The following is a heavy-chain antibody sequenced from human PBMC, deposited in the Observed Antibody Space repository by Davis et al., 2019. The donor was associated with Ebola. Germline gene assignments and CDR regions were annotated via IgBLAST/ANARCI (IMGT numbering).Heavy chain of an antibody. D-gene: IGHD2-2*01. CDR2: IPHDGSRR. J-gene: IGHJ4*02. CDR1: GFSFSTYG. CDR3: AKDGSAMIDYYFDY. V-gene: IGHV3-30*18. Sequence: GESLKISCAASGFSFSTYGMHWVRQAPGKGLEWVAVIPHDGSRRYYADSVKGRFTISRDNSTTTLYLQMHSLRAGDTAVYYCAKDGSAMIDYYFDYWGQGTLVTVSS.